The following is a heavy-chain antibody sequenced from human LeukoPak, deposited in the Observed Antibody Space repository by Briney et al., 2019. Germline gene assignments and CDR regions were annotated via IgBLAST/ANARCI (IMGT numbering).Heavy chain of an antibody. V-gene: IGHV3-23*01. CDR1: GFTFSSYA. D-gene: IGHD2-2*01. CDR3: AKEPREYCSSTSCPNWIDP. CDR2: ISASGGTT. J-gene: IGHJ5*02. Sequence: PGGSLRLSCAASGFTFSSYAMSWVRRAPGKGLEWVSAISASGGTTYYADSVKGRFTISRDNSKNTLYLQMSGLRAEDTAVYYCAKEPREYCSSTSCPNWIDPWGQGTLVPVSS.